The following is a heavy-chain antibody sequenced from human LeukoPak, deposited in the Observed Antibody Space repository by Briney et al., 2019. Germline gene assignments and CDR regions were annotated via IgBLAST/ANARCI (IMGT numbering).Heavy chain of an antibody. CDR3: ARDLIVVVVAATRYYYYGMDV. V-gene: IGHV3-30-3*01. CDR2: ISYDGSNK. CDR1: GFTFSRYA. Sequence: GGSLRLSCAASGFTFSRYAMHWVRQAPGKGLEWVAVISYDGSNKYYADSEKGRFTISRDNSKNPLYLQMNSLRAEDTAVYYCARDLIVVVVAATRYYYYGMDVGGQGTTVTVS. J-gene: IGHJ6*02. D-gene: IGHD2-15*01.